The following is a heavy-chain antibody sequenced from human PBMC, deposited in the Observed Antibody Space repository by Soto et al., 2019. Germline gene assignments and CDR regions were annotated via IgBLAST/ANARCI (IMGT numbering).Heavy chain of an antibody. J-gene: IGHJ4*02. CDR3: AKDINSSGWYSLDY. CDR2: ITWDGGST. V-gene: IGHV3-43*01. Sequence: PGGSLRLSCAASGFSFDDYTMHWVRQGPGKGLEWVSLITWDGGSTYYADSVKGRFTISRDNSKNSLYPQMNSLRTEDTALYYCAKDINSSGWYSLDYWGQGTLVTVSS. CDR1: GFSFDDYT. D-gene: IGHD6-19*01.